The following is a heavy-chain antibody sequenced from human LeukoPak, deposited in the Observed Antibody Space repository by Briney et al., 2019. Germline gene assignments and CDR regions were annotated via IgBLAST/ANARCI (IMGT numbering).Heavy chain of an antibody. J-gene: IGHJ6*03. CDR2: INHSGST. Sequence: SSETLSLTCAAYGDSFSGYYWSWIRQPPGKGLEWMGEINHSGSTNYNPSPKSRVTISVDTSKNQFSLKLSSVTAADTAVYYCARVAFGSQLPPWAYSYMDVWGEGTTVTVSS. D-gene: IGHD1-1*01. CDR1: GDSFSGYY. CDR3: ARVAFGSQLPPWAYSYMDV. V-gene: IGHV4-34*01.